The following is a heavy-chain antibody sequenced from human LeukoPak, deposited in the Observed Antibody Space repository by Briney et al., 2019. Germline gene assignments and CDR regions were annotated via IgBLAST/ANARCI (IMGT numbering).Heavy chain of an antibody. CDR3: ARGRYCSGGSCYPFDY. CDR1: GFTFSSYE. V-gene: IGHV3-48*03. J-gene: IGHJ4*02. Sequence: GGSLRLSCAASGFTFSSYEMNWVRQAPGKGLEWVSYISSSGSTIYYADSVKGRFTISRDNAKNSLYLQMNSLRAEDTAVYYCARGRYCSGGSCYPFDYWGQRTLVTVSS. CDR2: ISSSGSTI. D-gene: IGHD2-15*01.